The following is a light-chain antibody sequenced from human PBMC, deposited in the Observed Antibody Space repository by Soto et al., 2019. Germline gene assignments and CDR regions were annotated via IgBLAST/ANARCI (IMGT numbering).Light chain of an antibody. V-gene: IGKV1-5*01. Sequence: DIQMTQSPSTLSASVGDRVTITCRASQSISSWLAWYQQKPGKAPKFLIYDASSLESGVPSRFSGSGSGTEVTLTISSLQPDDFATYYCQQYDSYSGYTFGQGPKLEIK. CDR3: QQYDSYSGYT. CDR1: QSISSW. J-gene: IGKJ2*01. CDR2: DAS.